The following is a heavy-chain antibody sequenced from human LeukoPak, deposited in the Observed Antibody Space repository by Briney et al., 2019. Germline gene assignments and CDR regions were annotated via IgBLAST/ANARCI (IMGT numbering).Heavy chain of an antibody. CDR1: VYSFTSYW. Sequence: AGGSLKISWKGSVYSFTSYWIGWVRQMPGKGLEWMGIIYPGDSDTRYSPSFQGQVTISADKSISTAYLQWSSLKASDTAMYYCARLYSSGGSYAFEIWGQGTMVTVST. V-gene: IGHV5-51*01. CDR3: ARLYSSGGSYAFEI. J-gene: IGHJ3*02. D-gene: IGHD2-15*01. CDR2: IYPGDSDT.